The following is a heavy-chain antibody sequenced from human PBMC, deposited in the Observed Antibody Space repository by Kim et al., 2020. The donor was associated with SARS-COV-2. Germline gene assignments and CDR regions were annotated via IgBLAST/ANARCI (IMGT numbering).Heavy chain of an antibody. J-gene: IGHJ4*02. D-gene: IGHD6-13*01. Sequence: GRSLRLSCAASGFTVSSNYMSWVRQAPGKGLEWVSLIYSGGSTYYADSVKGRFTISRDNSKNTLYLEMNSLRAEDTAVYYCARTIPAGGGYDYWGQGTLVTVSS. CDR2: IYSGGST. V-gene: IGHV3-53*01. CDR1: GFTVSSNY. CDR3: ARTIPAGGGYDY.